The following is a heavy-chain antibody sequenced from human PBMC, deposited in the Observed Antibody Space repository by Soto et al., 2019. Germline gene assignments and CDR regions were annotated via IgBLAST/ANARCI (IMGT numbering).Heavy chain of an antibody. CDR3: ARDSQYYDFWSGYYSRYYGMDV. Sequence: GGSLRLSCAASGFTFSSYWMIWVRQAPGKGLEWVANIKQDGSEKYYVDSVKGRFTISRDNAKNSLYLQMNSLRAEDTAVYYCARDSQYYDFWSGYYSRYYGMDVWGQGTTVTVSS. V-gene: IGHV3-7*03. D-gene: IGHD3-3*01. CDR1: GFTFSSYW. CDR2: IKQDGSEK. J-gene: IGHJ6*02.